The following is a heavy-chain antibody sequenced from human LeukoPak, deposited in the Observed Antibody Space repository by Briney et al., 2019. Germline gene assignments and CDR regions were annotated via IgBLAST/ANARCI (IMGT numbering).Heavy chain of an antibody. CDR1: GFTFSSYG. V-gene: IGHV3-30*02. D-gene: IGHD6-13*01. Sequence: PGGSLRLSCAASGFTFSSYGMHWVRQAPGKGLEWVAFIRYDGSNKYYADSVKGRFTISRDNSKNTLYLQMNSLRAEDTAVYYCAKQAAAGMGYYFDYWGQGTLVTVSS. CDR2: IRYDGSNK. CDR3: AKQAAAGMGYYFDY. J-gene: IGHJ4*02.